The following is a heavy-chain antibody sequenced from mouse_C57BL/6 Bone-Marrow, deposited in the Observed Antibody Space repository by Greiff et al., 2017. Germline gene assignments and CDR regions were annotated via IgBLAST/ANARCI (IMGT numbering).Heavy chain of an antibody. Sequence: QVQLQQSGAELARPGASVKMSCKASGYTFTSYTMHWVKQRPGQGLEWIGYINPSSGYTKYNQKFKDKATLTADKSSSTAYMQLSSLTSEDSAVYYCARGVLAWFAYWDKGTRVTVSA. V-gene: IGHV1-4*01. CDR1: GYTFTSYT. D-gene: IGHD2-14*01. CDR2: INPSSGYT. CDR3: ARGVLAWFAY. J-gene: IGHJ3*01.